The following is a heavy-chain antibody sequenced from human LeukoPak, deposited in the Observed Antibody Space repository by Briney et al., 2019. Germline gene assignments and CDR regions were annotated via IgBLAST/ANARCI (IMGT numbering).Heavy chain of an antibody. V-gene: IGHV1-69*06. D-gene: IGHD4-17*01. CDR2: IIPIFGTA. Sequence: SVKVSCKASGYIFTSYFMHWVRQAPGQGLEWMGGIIPIFGTANYAQKFQGRVTITADKSTSTAYMELSSLRSEDTAVYYCARARGDYHNYYYYYYMDVWGKGTTVTVSS. J-gene: IGHJ6*03. CDR1: GYIFTSYF. CDR3: ARARGDYHNYYYYYYMDV.